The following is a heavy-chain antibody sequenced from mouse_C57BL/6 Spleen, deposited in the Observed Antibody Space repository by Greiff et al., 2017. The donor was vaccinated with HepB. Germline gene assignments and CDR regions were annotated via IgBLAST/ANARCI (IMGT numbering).Heavy chain of an antibody. D-gene: IGHD2-2*01. CDR2: INPNNGGT. CDR3: AVYGYDFYAMDY. J-gene: IGHJ4*01. Sequence: EVKLQESGPELVKPGASVKIPCKASGYTFTDYNMDWVKQSHGKSLEWIGDINPNNGGTIYNQKFKGKATLTVDKSSSTAYMELRSLTSADTAVYYCAVYGYDFYAMDYWGQGTSVTVSS. CDR1: GYTFTDYN. V-gene: IGHV1-18*01.